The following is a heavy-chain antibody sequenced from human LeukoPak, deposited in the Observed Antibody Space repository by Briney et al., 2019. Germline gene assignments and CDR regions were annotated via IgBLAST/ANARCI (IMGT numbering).Heavy chain of an antibody. V-gene: IGHV3-33*08. CDR3: ARDLRKGRYLDY. CDR2: ILFDGNNK. Sequence: PGGSLRLSCAASGFTFSSYAMHWVRQAPDKGLEWVALILFDGNNKYHADSVQGRFTVSRDNSENTLYLQMTSPRVEDTGLYYCARDLRKGRYLDYWGQGTLVTVSS. CDR1: GFTFSSYA. J-gene: IGHJ4*02.